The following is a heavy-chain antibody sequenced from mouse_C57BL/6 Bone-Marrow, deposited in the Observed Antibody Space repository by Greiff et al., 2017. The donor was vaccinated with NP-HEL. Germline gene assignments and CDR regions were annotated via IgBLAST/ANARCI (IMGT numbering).Heavy chain of an antibody. V-gene: IGHV3-8*01. CDR2: ISYSGST. D-gene: IGHD1-1*01. Sequence: VQLQQSGPGLAKPSQTLSLTCSVTGYSITSDYWNWIRKFPGNKLEYMGYISYSGSTYYNPSLKSRISITRDTSKNQYYLQLNSVTTEDTATYYCARYSLDYYGSSYESYFDYWGQGTTLTVSS. J-gene: IGHJ2*01. CDR3: ARYSLDYYGSSYESYFDY. CDR1: GYSITSDY.